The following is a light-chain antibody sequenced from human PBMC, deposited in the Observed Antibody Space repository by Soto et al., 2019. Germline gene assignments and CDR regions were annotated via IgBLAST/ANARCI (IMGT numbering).Light chain of an antibody. CDR3: SSYTTRTTS. Sequence: QSALTQPASVSGSPGQSITISCSGTTSDISAYDSVSWYQQHPGRAPKLVIYEVTNRPSGVSNRFSGSKSGTTASLTISGLQAEDEADYYCSSYTTRTTSFGGGTQLTVL. V-gene: IGLV2-14*01. J-gene: IGLJ3*02. CDR1: TSDISAYDS. CDR2: EVT.